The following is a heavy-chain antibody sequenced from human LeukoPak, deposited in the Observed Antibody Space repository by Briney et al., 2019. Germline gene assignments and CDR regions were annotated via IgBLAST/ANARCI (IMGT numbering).Heavy chain of an antibody. CDR2: IYYSGST. J-gene: IGHJ5*02. CDR3: ARKPDIVVVPAAPEPFDP. CDR1: GGSISSSSYY. V-gene: IGHV4-39*01. Sequence: SETLSLTCTVSGGSISSSSYYWGWIRQPPGKGLEWIGSIYYSGSTYYNPSLKSRVTISVDTSKNQFSLKLSSVTAADTAVYYCARKPDIVVVPAAPEPFDPWGQGTLVTVSS. D-gene: IGHD2-2*01.